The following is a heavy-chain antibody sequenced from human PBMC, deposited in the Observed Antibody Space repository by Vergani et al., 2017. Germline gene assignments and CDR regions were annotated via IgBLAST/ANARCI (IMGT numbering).Heavy chain of an antibody. Sequence: EVQVVESGGGLIKPGGSLRLSCVVSGITFKNACINWVRQAPGKGLEWVGRIRSKNDGETADYAAPLKGKFTISRDDSKDSAFLLVNNLKTEDTAVYFCYTDYHDYWGQGTLVTVSS. CDR1: GITFKNAC. J-gene: IGHJ4*02. CDR2: IRSKNDGETA. D-gene: IGHD2-2*02. CDR3: YTDYHDY. V-gene: IGHV3-15*01.